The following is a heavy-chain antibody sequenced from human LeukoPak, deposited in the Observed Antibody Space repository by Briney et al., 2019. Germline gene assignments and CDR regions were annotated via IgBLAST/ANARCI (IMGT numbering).Heavy chain of an antibody. J-gene: IGHJ4*02. CDR2: VKSKRAGETT. V-gene: IGHV3-15*01. D-gene: IGHD3-10*01. CDR1: DFSTSNDW. CDR3: TLIQGWGSGSYYRDY. Sequence: PGGSLRLSCEASDFSTSNDWMSWVRQAPGKGLEWVARVKSKRAGETTDYAAPVKGRFTISRDDSKNTLYLQMNSLKIEDTAVYFCTLIQGWGSGSYYRDYWGQGTLVTVSS.